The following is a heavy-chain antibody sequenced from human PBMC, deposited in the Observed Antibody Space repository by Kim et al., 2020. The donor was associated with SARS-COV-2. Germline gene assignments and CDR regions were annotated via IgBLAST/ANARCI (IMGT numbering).Heavy chain of an antibody. D-gene: IGHD4-17*01. V-gene: IGHV3-66*01. J-gene: IGHJ4*02. CDR3: AKARYGDYGDLGY. Sequence: SAETRKGRLTRPRDNSKNTLYLKMNSRRAEDTAVYYCAKARYGDYGDLGYWGQGTLVTVSS.